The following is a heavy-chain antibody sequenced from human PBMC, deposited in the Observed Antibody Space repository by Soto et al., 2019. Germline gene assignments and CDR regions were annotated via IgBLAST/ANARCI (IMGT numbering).Heavy chain of an antibody. CDR3: ARHTILTGFTAFDI. J-gene: IGHJ3*02. CDR1: GGSISSSSYY. Sequence: SETLSLTCTVSGGSISSSSYYWGWIRQPPGKGLEWIGNIYYSGSTNYNPSLKSRVTISVDTSKNQFSLKLSSVTAADTAVYYCARHTILTGFTAFDIWGQGTMVTVSS. D-gene: IGHD3-9*01. V-gene: IGHV4-39*01. CDR2: IYYSGST.